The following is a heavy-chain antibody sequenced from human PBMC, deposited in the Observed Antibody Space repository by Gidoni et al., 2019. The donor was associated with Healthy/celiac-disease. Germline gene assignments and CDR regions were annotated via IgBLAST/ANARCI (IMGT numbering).Heavy chain of an antibody. D-gene: IGHD3-22*01. V-gene: IGHV1-24*01. CDR3: ATDSGDSSGYSPWFDP. Sequence: QVQLVQSGAEVKKPGASVKVSCTVSGYTLTELSMHWVRQAPGKGLEWMGGFDPEDGETIYAQKFQGRVTMTEDTSTDTAYMELSSLRSEDTAVYYCATDSGDSSGYSPWFDPWGQGTLVTVSS. J-gene: IGHJ5*02. CDR2: FDPEDGET. CDR1: GYTLTELS.